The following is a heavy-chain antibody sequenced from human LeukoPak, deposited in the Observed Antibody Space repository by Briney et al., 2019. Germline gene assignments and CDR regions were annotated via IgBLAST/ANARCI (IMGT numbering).Heavy chain of an antibody. CDR3: AGDDDSGNFDD. Sequence: GGSLRLSCAASGFAFSDYSMNRVRQAPGKGLEWVAEIWYDGSNKNYADSVKGRITISRDNSKNTLYLQINSLRAEDTAVYYCAGDDDSGNFDDWGQGTLVTVSS. V-gene: IGHV3-33*08. D-gene: IGHD3-22*01. J-gene: IGHJ4*02. CDR1: GFAFSDYS. CDR2: IWYDGSNK.